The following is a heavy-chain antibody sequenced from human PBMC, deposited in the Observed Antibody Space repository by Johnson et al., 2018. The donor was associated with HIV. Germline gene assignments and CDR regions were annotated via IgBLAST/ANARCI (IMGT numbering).Heavy chain of an antibody. D-gene: IGHD6-13*01. CDR1: GFSFSGFA. Sequence: QVQLVESGGGVVQPGRSLRLSCVVSGFSFSGFAMHWVRQAPGKGLDWMAVISYDGRNQQYAESVKGRFTISRDNAKNSLYLQMNSLRAEDTALYYCARGPGYSSSWYGNTDAFDMWGQGTMVTVSS. CDR3: ARGPGYSSSWYGNTDAFDM. J-gene: IGHJ3*02. CDR2: ISYDGRNQ. V-gene: IGHV3-30-3*01.